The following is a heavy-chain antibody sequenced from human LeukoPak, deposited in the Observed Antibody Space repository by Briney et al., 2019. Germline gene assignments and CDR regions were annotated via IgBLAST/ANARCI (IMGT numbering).Heavy chain of an antibody. D-gene: IGHD3-22*01. V-gene: IGHV4-39*02. CDR3: ARVAVVITMTRFDY. J-gene: IGHJ4*02. CDR2: IFYSGST. Sequence: RTSETLSLTCTVSGGSISTSSYYWGWVRQPPGKGLEWIGNIFYSGSTYYSPSLKSRVTISLDTSRNHFSLKLSSVTAADTAVYYCARVAVVITMTRFDYWGQGTLVTVSS. CDR1: GGSISTSSYY.